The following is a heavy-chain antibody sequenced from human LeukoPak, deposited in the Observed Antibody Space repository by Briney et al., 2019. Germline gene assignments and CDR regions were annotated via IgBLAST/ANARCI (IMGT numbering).Heavy chain of an antibody. CDR1: GYSFTSYW. CDR2: IYPGDSDT. CDR3: ARQGYCYDSSGYQNDY. J-gene: IGHJ4*02. V-gene: IGHV5-51*01. Sequence: GGSLKISWKGSGYSFTSYWIGWVRQMPGKGLEGMGTIYPGDSDTRYSPSFQGQVTISADKSISTANLLWSSVKASDTDMYYCARQGYCYDSSGYQNDYWGQGTLVTVSS. D-gene: IGHD3-22*01.